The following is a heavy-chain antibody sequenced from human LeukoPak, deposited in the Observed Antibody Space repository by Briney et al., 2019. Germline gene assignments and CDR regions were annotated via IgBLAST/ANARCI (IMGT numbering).Heavy chain of an antibody. CDR2: ISAYNGNT. CDR3: ARVNYYDSKWNDY. Sequence: ASVKVSCKASGYTFTNYGISWVRQAPGQGLEWMGWISAYNGNTNYAQKLQGRVTMTTETSTSTAYMELRSLTSDDTAVYYCARVNYYDSKWNDYWGQGTLVTVSS. CDR1: GYTFTNYG. V-gene: IGHV1-18*01. J-gene: IGHJ4*02. D-gene: IGHD3-22*01.